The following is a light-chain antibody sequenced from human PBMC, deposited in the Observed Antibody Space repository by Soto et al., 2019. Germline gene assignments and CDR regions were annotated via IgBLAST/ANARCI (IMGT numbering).Light chain of an antibody. CDR1: QSVISTY. Sequence: EIVLTQSPGTLSLSPGERATLSCRASQSVISTYLAWYQQRPGQAPRLLISGASTGATGIPARFSGSGSGTEFTLTISSLQSEDCAIYYCQQYHTWPITFGGGTKVDIK. V-gene: IGKV3-15*01. J-gene: IGKJ4*01. CDR2: GAS. CDR3: QQYHTWPIT.